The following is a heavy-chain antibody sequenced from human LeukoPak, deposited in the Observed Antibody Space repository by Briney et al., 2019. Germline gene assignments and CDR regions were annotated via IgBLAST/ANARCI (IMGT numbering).Heavy chain of an antibody. J-gene: IGHJ4*02. V-gene: IGHV4-38-2*02. CDR1: GYSISSGYY. Sequence: TSETLSLTCTVSGYSISSGYYWGWIRQPPGKGLEWIGSIYHSGSTYHNPSLKSRVTISVDTSKNQFSLKLSSVTAADTAVYYCARDPVDIVVVPAARKRDFDYWGQGTLVTVSS. D-gene: IGHD2-2*01. CDR3: ARDPVDIVVVPAARKRDFDY. CDR2: IYHSGST.